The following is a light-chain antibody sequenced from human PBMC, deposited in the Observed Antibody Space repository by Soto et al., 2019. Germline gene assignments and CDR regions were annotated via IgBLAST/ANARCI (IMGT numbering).Light chain of an antibody. CDR1: SSNIGNNY. J-gene: IGLJ1*01. V-gene: IGLV1-51*02. CDR3: GTWDSSLILAV. Sequence: QSVLTQPPSVSAAPGQKVTISCSGSSSNIGNNYVSWYQQLPGTAPKLLIYENNKRPSWIPDRFSGSKSGTSATLGITGLQTGDEADYYCGTWDSSLILAVFGTGTKLTVL. CDR2: ENN.